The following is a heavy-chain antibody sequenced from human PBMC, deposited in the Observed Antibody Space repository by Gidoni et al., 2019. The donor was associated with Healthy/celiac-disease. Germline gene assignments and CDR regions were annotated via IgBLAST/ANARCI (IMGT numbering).Heavy chain of an antibody. V-gene: IGHV3-43*01. CDR2: ISWDGGST. Sequence: EVQLVESGGVAVQPGGSLRLSWAASGFPFDDYTMHWVRQAPGKGLEWVSLISWDGGSTYYADSVKGRFTISRDNSKNSLYLQMNSLRTEDTALYYCAKGPSSLIRFMTDYWGQGTLVTVSS. CDR3: AKGPSSLIRFMTDY. D-gene: IGHD3-3*01. J-gene: IGHJ4*02. CDR1: GFPFDDYT.